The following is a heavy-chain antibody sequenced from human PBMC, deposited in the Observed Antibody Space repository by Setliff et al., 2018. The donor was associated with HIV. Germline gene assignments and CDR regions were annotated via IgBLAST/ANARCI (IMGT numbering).Heavy chain of an antibody. CDR1: GGTFNMYA. Sequence: SVKVSCKASGGTFNMYAISWVRQAPGQGLEWVGGVIPTVNLANYAPKFQGRVTLTADKSTSTAYMELSSLSSEDTAVYYCARDQTGVTAAAFGGGSAWSDEGFDIWGQGTMVTVSS. V-gene: IGHV1-69*10. CDR2: VIPTVNLA. CDR3: ARDQTGVTAAAFGGGSAWSDEGFDI. J-gene: IGHJ3*02. D-gene: IGHD6-19*01.